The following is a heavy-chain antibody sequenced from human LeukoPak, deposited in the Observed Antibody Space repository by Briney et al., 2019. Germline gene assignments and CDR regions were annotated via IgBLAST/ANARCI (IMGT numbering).Heavy chain of an antibody. D-gene: IGHD3-10*01. CDR3: AKSWGSGTYTFDY. CDR2: ITGAGDAT. Sequence: GGSLRLSCATTGFTFSAYAMSWVRQAPEKGLEWVATITGAGDATYHAASVMGRFTVSRDNSKNTLSLQMSSLRGEDTAVYYCAKSWGSGTYTFDYWARESWSPSPQ. V-gene: IGHV3-23*01. J-gene: IGHJ4*02. CDR1: GFTFSAYA.